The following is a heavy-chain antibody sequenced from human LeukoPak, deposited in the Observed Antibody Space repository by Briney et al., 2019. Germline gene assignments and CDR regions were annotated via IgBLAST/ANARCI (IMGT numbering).Heavy chain of an antibody. CDR3: ARDPVSYDFWSGYYDY. J-gene: IGHJ4*02. V-gene: IGHV1-46*01. CDR2: INPSGGNR. D-gene: IGHD3-3*01. CDR1: VYTFTSYF. Sequence: ASVKVSCKASVYTFTSYFMHWVRRPPGQGLEWMGVINPSGGNRNYAQKFQGRVTMTRDTSTSTVYMELSSLRSEDTAVYYCARDPVSYDFWSGYYDYWGQGTLVTVSS.